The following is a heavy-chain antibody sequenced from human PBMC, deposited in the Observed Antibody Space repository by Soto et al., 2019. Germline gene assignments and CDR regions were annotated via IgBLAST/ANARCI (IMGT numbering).Heavy chain of an antibody. CDR1: GYSISSSNW. CDR3: ARTRDDYGDSRDAFDI. V-gene: IGHV4-28*01. J-gene: IGHJ3*02. D-gene: IGHD4-17*01. Sequence: QVQLQESGPGLVKPSDTLSLTCAVSGYSISSSNWWGWIRQPPGKGLEWIGYSYYSGSTYYNPSHKSRVTMSVDTSKNQCSLKLSSVTAVDTAVYYCARTRDDYGDSRDAFDIWGQGTMVTVSS. CDR2: SYYSGST.